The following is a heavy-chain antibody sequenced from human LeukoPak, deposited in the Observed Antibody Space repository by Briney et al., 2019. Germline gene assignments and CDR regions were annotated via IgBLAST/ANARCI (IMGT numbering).Heavy chain of an antibody. V-gene: IGHV3-23*01. CDR3: AKPLYSSGWYVVDY. CDR1: GFTFSSYA. CDR2: ISGSGGST. D-gene: IGHD6-19*01. Sequence: GGSMRLSCAASGFTFSSYAMSWVRQAPGKGPEWVSAISGSGGSTYYADSVKGRFTISRDNSKNTLYLQMNSLRAEDTAVYYCAKPLYSSGWYVVDYWGQGTLVTVSS. J-gene: IGHJ4*02.